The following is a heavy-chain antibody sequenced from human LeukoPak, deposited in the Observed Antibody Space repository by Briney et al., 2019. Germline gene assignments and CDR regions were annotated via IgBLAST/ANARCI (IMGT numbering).Heavy chain of an antibody. V-gene: IGHV3-74*01. Sequence: GGSLTLSCAASGFTFSNYWMHWVRQAPGKGLVWVSHINSDGSSTTYADSVKGRFTISRDNAKNTLHLQMNSLRAEDTAVYYCARSRQPYYDGSGGSWFDPWGQGTLVTVSS. CDR1: GFTFSNYW. D-gene: IGHD3-10*01. CDR3: ARSRQPYYDGSGGSWFDP. J-gene: IGHJ5*02. CDR2: INSDGSST.